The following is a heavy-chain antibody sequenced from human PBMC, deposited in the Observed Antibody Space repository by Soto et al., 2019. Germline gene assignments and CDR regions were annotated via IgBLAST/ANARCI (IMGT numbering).Heavy chain of an antibody. J-gene: IGHJ4*02. V-gene: IGHV3-30-3*01. Sequence: GGSLRLSCAASGFTFSSYAMHWVRQAPGKGLEWVAVISYDGSNKYYADSVKGRFTISRDNSKNTLYLQMNSLRAEDTAVYYCARVTGGQWLELDYWGQGTLVTVSS. CDR2: ISYDGSNK. D-gene: IGHD6-19*01. CDR3: ARVTGGQWLELDY. CDR1: GFTFSSYA.